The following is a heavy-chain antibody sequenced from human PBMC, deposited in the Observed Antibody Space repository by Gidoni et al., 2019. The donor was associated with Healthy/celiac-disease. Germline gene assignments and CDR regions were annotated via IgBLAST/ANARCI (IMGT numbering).Heavy chain of an antibody. CDR3: ARGRVVVPRGGYFDL. CDR1: GSTFTSYD. CDR2: MNPNSGNT. D-gene: IGHD2-21*01. V-gene: IGHV1-8*01. Sequence: VQLVQSGAEVKKPGASVKVSCTAYGSTFTSYDIIWVRQATGQGLEWMGWMNPNSGNTGYAQKFQGRVTMTRITSISTAYMVLSSLGSEDTAVYYCARGRVVVPRGGYFDLWGRGTLVTVSS. J-gene: IGHJ2*01.